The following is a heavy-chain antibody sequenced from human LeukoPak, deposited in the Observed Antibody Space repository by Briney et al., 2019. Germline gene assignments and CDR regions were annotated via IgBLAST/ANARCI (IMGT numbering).Heavy chain of an antibody. J-gene: IGHJ4*02. CDR2: IYYSGST. CDR1: GGSLSSYY. V-gene: IGHV4-59*01. Sequence: SETLSLTCTVSGGSLSSYYWSWIRQPPGKGLEWIGYIYYSGSTNYNPSIKSRVTISVDTSKNQFSLKLSSVTAADTAVYYCARVSYYEPPDFDYWGQGTLVTVSS. D-gene: IGHD3-22*01. CDR3: ARVSYYEPPDFDY.